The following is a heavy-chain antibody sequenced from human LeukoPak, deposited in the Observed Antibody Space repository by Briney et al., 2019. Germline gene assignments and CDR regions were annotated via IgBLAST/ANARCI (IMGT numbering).Heavy chain of an antibody. CDR3: ARSLDFRVVVVAVHFDY. J-gene: IGHJ4*02. Sequence: PGGSLRLSCAASGFTFSSYRMNWVRQAPGKGLEWVSSISSSSSYIYYADSVKGRFTISRDNAKNSLYLQMNSLRAEDTAVYYCARSLDFRVVVVAVHFDYWGQGTLVTVSS. D-gene: IGHD2-15*01. CDR2: ISSSSSYI. CDR1: GFTFSSYR. V-gene: IGHV3-21*01.